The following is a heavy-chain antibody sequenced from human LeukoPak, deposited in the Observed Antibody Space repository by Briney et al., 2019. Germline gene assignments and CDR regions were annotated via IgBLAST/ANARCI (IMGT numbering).Heavy chain of an antibody. V-gene: IGHV4-30-2*01. J-gene: IGHJ3*02. CDR2: IYHSGST. D-gene: IGHD2-2*01. Sequence: SETLSLTCTVSGGSISSGGYYWSWIRQPPGKGLEWIGYIYHSGSTYCNPSLKSRVTISVDRSKNQFSLKLSSVTAADTAVYYCARGRIVVVPAAISRLENAFDIWGQGTMVTVSS. CDR3: ARGRIVVVPAAISRLENAFDI. CDR1: GGSISSGGYY.